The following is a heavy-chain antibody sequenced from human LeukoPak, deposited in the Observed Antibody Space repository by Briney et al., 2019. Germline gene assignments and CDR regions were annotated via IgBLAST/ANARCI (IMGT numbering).Heavy chain of an antibody. V-gene: IGHV3-23*01. D-gene: IGHD2-2*01. Sequence: GGSLRLSCAASGFTFSNYPMNWVRQAPGKGLEWVSAISAGSVGTYYADSVKGRFTISRDNSKNTLFLQMNSLRAEDTAVYFCTKSLFSSATGSGRASDIWGQGTMVTVSS. CDR2: ISAGSVGT. J-gene: IGHJ3*02. CDR3: TKSLFSSATGSGRASDI. CDR1: GFTFSNYP.